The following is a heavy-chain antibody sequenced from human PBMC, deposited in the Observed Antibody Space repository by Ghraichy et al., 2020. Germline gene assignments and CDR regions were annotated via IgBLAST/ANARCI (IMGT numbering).Heavy chain of an antibody. CDR2: IWYDGSNK. D-gene: IGHD3-10*01. CDR1: GFTFSSYG. V-gene: IGHV3-33*01. CDR3: ARDGSGMDV. J-gene: IGHJ6*02. Sequence: GGSLRLSCAASGFTFSSYGMHWVRQAPGKGLEWVAVIWYDGSNKYYADSVKGRFTISRDNSKNTLYLQMNRLRAEDTSLYYCARDGSGMDVWGQGTTVTVTS.